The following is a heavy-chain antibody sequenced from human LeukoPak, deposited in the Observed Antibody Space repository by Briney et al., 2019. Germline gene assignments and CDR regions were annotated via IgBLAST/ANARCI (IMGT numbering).Heavy chain of an antibody. Sequence: GGSLRLSCAGSGFIFSNAWMSWVRQAPGKGLEWVARIKSKANGETIDYAAPVKGAFTISRDDSQDTVYLLMNNMKTEDTAVYYCAAGIAFDIWGQGTVVTVSS. CDR2: IKSKANGETI. D-gene: IGHD1-14*01. V-gene: IGHV3-15*05. J-gene: IGHJ3*02. CDR1: GFIFSNAW. CDR3: AAGIAFDI.